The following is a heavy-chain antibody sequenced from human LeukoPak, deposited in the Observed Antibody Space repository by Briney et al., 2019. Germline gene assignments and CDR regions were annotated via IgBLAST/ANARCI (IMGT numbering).Heavy chain of an antibody. D-gene: IGHD3-22*01. J-gene: IGHJ4*02. CDR1: GFTFSNYW. CDR3: AGPLHYYDSSGAKEDY. V-gene: IGHV3-74*01. CDR2: INGDGSTT. Sequence: GGSLRLSCAASGFTFSNYWMHWVRQAPGKGLVWVSRINGDGSTTNYADSVKGRFTISRDNSKDTLYLQMNSLRAEDTAVYYCAGPLHYYDSSGAKEDYWGQGTLVTVSS.